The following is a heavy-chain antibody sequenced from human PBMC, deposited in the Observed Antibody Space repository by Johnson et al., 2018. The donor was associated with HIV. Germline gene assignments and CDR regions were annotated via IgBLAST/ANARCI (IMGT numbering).Heavy chain of an antibody. Sequence: AQLAEPRGGLVQPGRSLRLSCAASGFTFSSYAMHWVRQAPGQGLEYVSVISGNGGTTYYANSVNGRFTISRDNSKKKLYLQMGSLRAEDMAVYYCAKDQHGPLVPTVMRDDAFDIWGQGTMVTVSS. V-gene: IGHV3-64*01. D-gene: IGHD5-12*01. J-gene: IGHJ3*02. CDR3: AKDQHGPLVPTVMRDDAFDI. CDR2: ISGNGGTT. CDR1: GFTFSSYA.